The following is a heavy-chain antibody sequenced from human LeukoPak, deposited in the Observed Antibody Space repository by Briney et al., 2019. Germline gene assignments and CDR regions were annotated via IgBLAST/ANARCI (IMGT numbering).Heavy chain of an antibody. D-gene: IGHD1-1*01. Sequence: SVKVSCKASGGTFDNSAINWVRQAPGQGLEWMGRIIPILNIPNYAQKLQGRVTIAADKSTSTAYMELSSLRSDDTAVYYCSREKMEVGYYGLDVWGQGTTVTVSS. V-gene: IGHV1-69*04. CDR1: GGTFDNSA. CDR2: IIPILNIP. J-gene: IGHJ6*02. CDR3: SREKMEVGYYGLDV.